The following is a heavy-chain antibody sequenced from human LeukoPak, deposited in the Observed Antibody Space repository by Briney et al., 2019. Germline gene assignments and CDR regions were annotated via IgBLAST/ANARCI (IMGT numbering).Heavy chain of an antibody. CDR2: IYYTGST. J-gene: IGHJ4*02. D-gene: IGHD1-26*01. CDR1: GGSISSSRYY. Sequence: SETLSLTCTVPGGSISSSRYYWGWIRQPPGRGLEWIGSIYYTGSTYYNPSLKSRVTISVDTSKNQFSLQLNSVTAADTAMYYCARFNSGSYQHYFDYWGQGTLVTVSS. CDR3: ARFNSGSYQHYFDY. V-gene: IGHV4-39*07.